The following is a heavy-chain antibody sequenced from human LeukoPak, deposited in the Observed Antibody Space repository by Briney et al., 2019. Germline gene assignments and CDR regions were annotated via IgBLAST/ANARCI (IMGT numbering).Heavy chain of an antibody. CDR2: IYYSGST. Sequence: PSETLSLTCTVSGGSISSYYWSWIRQPPGKGLEWIGYIYYSGSTNYNPSLKNRVTISVDTSKNQFSLKLSSVTAADTAVYYCARVLRLGEFLGWFDPWGQGTLVTVSS. CDR3: ARVLRLGEFLGWFDP. V-gene: IGHV4-59*01. J-gene: IGHJ5*02. CDR1: GGSISSYY. D-gene: IGHD3-16*01.